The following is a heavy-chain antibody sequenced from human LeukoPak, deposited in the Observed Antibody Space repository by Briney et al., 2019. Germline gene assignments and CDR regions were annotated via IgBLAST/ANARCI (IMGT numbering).Heavy chain of an antibody. D-gene: IGHD6-19*01. V-gene: IGHV1-8*01. CDR2: MNPNSGNT. J-gene: IGHJ4*02. Sequence: ASVKVSCRASGLTLSSHDINWVRQATGQGLEWMGWMNPNSGNTGYAQKFQDRVTMTRNTSTMTAYMELSSLRSEDTAVYYCARGYSSGWSDYWGQGTLVTVSS. CDR1: GLTLSSHD. CDR3: ARGYSSGWSDY.